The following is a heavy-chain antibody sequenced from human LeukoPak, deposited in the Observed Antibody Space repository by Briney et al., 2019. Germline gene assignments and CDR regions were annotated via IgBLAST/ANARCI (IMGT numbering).Heavy chain of an antibody. CDR1: GYTFTSYY. CDR3: ARDSRQAMYYDILTGYYPY. Sequence: GASVKVSCKASGYTFTSYYMHWVRQAPGQGLEWMGIINPSGGSTSYAQKFQGRVTMTRDTSTSTVYMELSSLRSGDTAVYYCARDSRQAMYYDILTGYYPYWGQGTLVTVSS. D-gene: IGHD3-9*01. V-gene: IGHV1-46*03. J-gene: IGHJ4*02. CDR2: INPSGGST.